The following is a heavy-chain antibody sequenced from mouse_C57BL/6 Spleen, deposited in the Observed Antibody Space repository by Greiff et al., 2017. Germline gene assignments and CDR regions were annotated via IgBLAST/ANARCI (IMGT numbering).Heavy chain of an antibody. Sequence: QVQLQQPGAELVKPGASVKMSCKASGYTFTSYWMHWVKQRPGRGLEWIGRIDPNSGGTKYNEKFKSKATLTVDKPYSTAYMQLSSLTSEDSAVYYCACPTVVATEGFDYWGQGTTLTVSS. CDR2: IDPNSGGT. J-gene: IGHJ2*01. V-gene: IGHV1-72*01. D-gene: IGHD1-1*01. CDR1: GYTFTSYW. CDR3: ACPTVVATEGFDY.